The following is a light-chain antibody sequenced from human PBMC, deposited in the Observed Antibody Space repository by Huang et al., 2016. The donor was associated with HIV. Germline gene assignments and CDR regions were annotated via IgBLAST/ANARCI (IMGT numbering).Light chain of an antibody. J-gene: IGKJ2*01. CDR2: WAS. CDR1: KSVLYFANNKNC. Sequence: DIVMTQSPDSLAVSLGERATINCKSSKSVLYFANNKNCLAWYQQKPGQPPKLLIYWASTREFGVPDRFSGSGSGTDFTLTISGLQAEDVAVYYCQQYYNTPYTFGQGTKLEIK. V-gene: IGKV4-1*01. CDR3: QQYYNTPYT.